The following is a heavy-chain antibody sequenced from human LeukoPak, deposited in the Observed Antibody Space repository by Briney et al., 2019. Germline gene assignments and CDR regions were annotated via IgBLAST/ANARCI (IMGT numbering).Heavy chain of an antibody. J-gene: IGHJ4*02. Sequence: ASVKVSCKASGYTFTSYGISWVRQAPGQGLEWMGWINTNTGNPTYAQGFTGRFVFSLDTSVSTAYLQISSLKAEDTAVYYCARGPFFDLWDFDYWGQGTLVTVSS. CDR2: INTNTGNP. CDR3: ARGPFFDLWDFDY. CDR1: GYTFTSYG. D-gene: IGHD3-3*01. V-gene: IGHV7-4-1*02.